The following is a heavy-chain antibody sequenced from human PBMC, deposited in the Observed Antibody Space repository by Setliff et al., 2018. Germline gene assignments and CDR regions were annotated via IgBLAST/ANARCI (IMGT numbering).Heavy chain of an antibody. Sequence: GGSLRLSCAASGFTFSSSSMTWVRQAPGKGLEWVGRIKGKNDGLATDYAAPVKGRFTISRDDSKNTLYLQMNSLRAEDTAVYYCAKDDAGYCSGGSCYAPFDYWGQGTLVTVSS. J-gene: IGHJ4*02. D-gene: IGHD2-15*01. CDR2: IKGKNDGLAT. V-gene: IGHV3-15*01. CDR3: AKDDAGYCSGGSCYAPFDY. CDR1: GFTFSSSS.